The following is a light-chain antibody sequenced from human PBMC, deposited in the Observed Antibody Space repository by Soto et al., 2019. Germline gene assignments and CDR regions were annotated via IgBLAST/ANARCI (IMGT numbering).Light chain of an antibody. V-gene: IGKV3-20*01. Sequence: LTQSPATLSVSTGERATLSCRASQSFNSIYLAWHQQPPGQAPRLLIYGASSRATGIPDSISGGGSGTYFPPTIRRLDPEYFALYYCQHYGSSGTFGQGTKVDIK. CDR2: GAS. J-gene: IGKJ1*01. CDR1: QSFNSIY. CDR3: QHYGSSGT.